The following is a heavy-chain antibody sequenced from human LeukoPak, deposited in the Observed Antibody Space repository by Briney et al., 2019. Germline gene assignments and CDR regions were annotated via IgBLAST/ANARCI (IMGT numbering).Heavy chain of an antibody. CDR2: ISAYNGNT. CDR3: ARVVCSTSCSMDDAFDI. Sequence: ASVKVSCKASGYTFTSYGISWVRQAPGQGLEWMGWISAYNGNTNYAQKLQGRVTMTTDTSTSTAYMELRSLRSDDTAVYYCARVVCSTSCSMDDAFDIWGQGTMVTFSS. J-gene: IGHJ3*02. V-gene: IGHV1-18*01. CDR1: GYTFTSYG. D-gene: IGHD2-2*01.